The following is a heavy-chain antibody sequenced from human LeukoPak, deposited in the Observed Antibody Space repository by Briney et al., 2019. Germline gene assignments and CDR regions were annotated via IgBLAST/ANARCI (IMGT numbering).Heavy chain of an antibody. Sequence: PSETLSLTCGVYGGSFSGYYWSWIRQPPGKGLEWIGGINHSGSTSYNPSLKSRVTVSLDTSKNHFSLRLSSVTAADTAVYYCARGIYGDYYFDYWGQGTLVTVSS. CDR2: INHSGST. V-gene: IGHV4-34*01. CDR1: GGSFSGYY. CDR3: ARGIYGDYYFDY. D-gene: IGHD4-17*01. J-gene: IGHJ4*02.